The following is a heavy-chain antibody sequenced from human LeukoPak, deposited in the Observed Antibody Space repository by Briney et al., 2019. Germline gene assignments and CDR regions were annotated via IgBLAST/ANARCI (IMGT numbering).Heavy chain of an antibody. J-gene: IGHJ4*02. CDR3: ARGANGATTFDY. V-gene: IGHV4-38-2*02. Sequence: PSETLSLTCTVSGYSISSGYYWGWIRQPPGKGLEWIGGIYHSGSTYYNPSLKSRVTISVDTSKNQFSLKLSSVTAADTAVYYCARGANGATTFDYWGQGTLVTVSS. CDR1: GYSISSGYY. D-gene: IGHD1-26*01. CDR2: IYHSGST.